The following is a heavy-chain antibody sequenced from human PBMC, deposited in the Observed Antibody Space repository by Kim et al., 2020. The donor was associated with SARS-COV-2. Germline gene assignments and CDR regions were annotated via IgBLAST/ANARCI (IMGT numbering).Heavy chain of an antibody. CDR1: GGSFSGYY. J-gene: IGHJ4*02. CDR3: ARYSSGWYYYFDY. Sequence: SETLSLTCAVYGGSFSGYYWSWIRQPPGKGLEWIGEINHSGSTNYNPSLKSRVTISVDTSKNQFSLKLSSVTAADTAVYYCARYSSGWYYYFDYWGQGT. CDR2: INHSGST. V-gene: IGHV4-34*01. D-gene: IGHD6-19*01.